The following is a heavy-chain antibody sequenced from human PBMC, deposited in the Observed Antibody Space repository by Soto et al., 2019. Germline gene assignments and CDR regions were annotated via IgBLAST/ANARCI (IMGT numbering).Heavy chain of an antibody. CDR1: GYTFTSYG. Sequence: ASVKVSCKASGYTFTSYGISWVRQAPGQGLEWMGWISAYNGNTNYAQKLQGRVTMTTDTSTSTAYMELRSLRSDDTAVYYCARDPLLLEGLVLGYYYYGMDVWGQGTTVTVCS. J-gene: IGHJ6*02. D-gene: IGHD3-3*01. CDR2: ISAYNGNT. CDR3: ARDPLLLEGLVLGYYYYGMDV. V-gene: IGHV1-18*04.